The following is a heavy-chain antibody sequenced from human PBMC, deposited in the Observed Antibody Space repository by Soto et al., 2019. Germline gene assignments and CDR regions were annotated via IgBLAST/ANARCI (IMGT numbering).Heavy chain of an antibody. CDR3: ARVYAYYFDY. Sequence: SETLSVTWSVAGGSISSFDWSWIRQPPGKGLEWIGYIYYSGSTNYNPSLKSRVTISVDTSKNQFSLKLSSVTAADTAVYYCARVYAYYFDYWGQGTLVTSPQ. J-gene: IGHJ4*02. D-gene: IGHD2-8*01. CDR1: GGSISSFD. CDR2: IYYSGST. V-gene: IGHV4-59*01.